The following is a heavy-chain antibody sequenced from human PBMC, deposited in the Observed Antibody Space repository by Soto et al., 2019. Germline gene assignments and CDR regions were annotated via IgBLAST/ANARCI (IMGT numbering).Heavy chain of an antibody. CDR3: ARDYDFPYGMDV. CDR1: GGSISSYY. V-gene: IGHV4-59*01. D-gene: IGHD3-3*01. CDR2: IYYSGST. Sequence: PSETLSLTCTVSGGSISSYYGSWIRQPPGKGLEWIGYIYYSGSTNYNPSLKSRVTISVDTSKNQFSLKLSSVTAADTAVYYCARDYDFPYGMDVWGQGTTVTVSS. J-gene: IGHJ6*02.